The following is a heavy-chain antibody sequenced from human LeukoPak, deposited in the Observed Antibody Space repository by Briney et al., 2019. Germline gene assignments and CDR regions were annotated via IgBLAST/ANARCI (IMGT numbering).Heavy chain of an antibody. V-gene: IGHV1-3*01. CDR3: ARESASDYYGMDV. J-gene: IGHJ6*02. D-gene: IGHD6-6*01. Sequence: ASVKVSCKASGYTFRNYAMHWVRQAPGQRLEWMGWINAGNGNTKYSQKFQGRVTITRDTSASTAYMELSSLRSEDTAVYYCARESASDYYGMDVWGQGTTVTVSS. CDR2: INAGNGNT. CDR1: GYTFRNYA.